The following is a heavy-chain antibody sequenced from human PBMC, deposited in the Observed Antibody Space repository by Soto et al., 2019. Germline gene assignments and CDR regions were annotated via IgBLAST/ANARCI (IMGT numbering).Heavy chain of an antibody. J-gene: IGHJ4*02. CDR1: GYSFTSDD. V-gene: IGHV1-8*01. CDR2: MNPNSGNT. D-gene: IGHD1-26*01. Sequence: QVQLVQSGAEVKKPGASVKVSCKASGYSFTSDDINWVRQATGQGLEWMGWMNPNSGNTGYAQKFXGXVXMXXNTSISTAYMELSSLRSEDTAVYYCARGLVGATTRWGQGTLVTVSS. CDR3: ARGLVGATTR.